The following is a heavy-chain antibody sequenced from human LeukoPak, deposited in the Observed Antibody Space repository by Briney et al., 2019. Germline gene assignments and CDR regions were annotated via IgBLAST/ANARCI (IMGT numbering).Heavy chain of an antibody. J-gene: IGHJ5*02. CDR3: ARGRDIVVVPAATVWDWFDP. CDR1: GYTFTCYG. CDR2: ISAYNGNT. V-gene: IGHV1-18*01. Sequence: GASVKVSCKASGYTFTCYGISWVRQAPGQGLEWMGWISAYNGNTNYAQKLQGRVTMTTDTSTSTAYMELRSLRSDDTAVYYCARGRDIVVVPAATVWDWFDPWGQGTLVTVSS. D-gene: IGHD2-2*01.